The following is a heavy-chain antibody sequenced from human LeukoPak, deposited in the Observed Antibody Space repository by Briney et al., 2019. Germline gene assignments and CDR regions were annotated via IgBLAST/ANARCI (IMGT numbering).Heavy chain of an antibody. V-gene: IGHV1-8*01. CDR1: GYTFTNFD. CDR3: ARAPMGTAPLY. Sequence: ASVKVSCKASGYTFTNFDINWVRQAPGQGLEWMGWMNPVSGKAGSAQKFQGRVTLTRDTSINTAYMEVSSLTSDDTAFYYCARAPMGTAPLYWGQGTLVTVSS. J-gene: IGHJ4*02. D-gene: IGHD5-18*01. CDR2: MNPVSGKA.